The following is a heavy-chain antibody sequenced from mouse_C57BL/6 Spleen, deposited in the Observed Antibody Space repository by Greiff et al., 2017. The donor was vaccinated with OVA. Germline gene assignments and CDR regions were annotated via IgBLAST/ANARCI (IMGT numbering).Heavy chain of an antibody. D-gene: IGHD1-1*01. CDR2: INPNNGGT. CDR1: GYTFTDYN. CDR3: ARGGYYGSSYGYFDV. V-gene: IGHV1-18*01. Sequence: VQLKESGPELVKPGASVKIPCKASGYTFTDYNMDWVKQSHGTSLEWIGDINPNNGGTIYNQKFKGKATLTVDKSSSTAYMELRSLTSEDTAVYYCARGGYYGSSYGYFDVWGTGTTVTVSS. J-gene: IGHJ1*03.